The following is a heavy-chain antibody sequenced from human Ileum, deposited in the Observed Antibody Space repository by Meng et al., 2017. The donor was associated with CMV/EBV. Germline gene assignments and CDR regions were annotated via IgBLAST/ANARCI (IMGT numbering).Heavy chain of an antibody. D-gene: IGHD2-2*02. J-gene: IGHJ3*02. CDR2: IKQDVSEI. CDR1: GFTFSNYW. CDR3: ARMYCSTTTCYTDAFDI. V-gene: IGHV3-7*01. Sequence: GESLKISCAASGFTFSNYWMSWVRQAPGKGPEWVANIKQDVSEIYYVGSVKGRFTISRDNAKNSVYLQMNSLRAEDTAVYYCARMYCSTTTCYTDAFDIWGQGTMVTVSS.